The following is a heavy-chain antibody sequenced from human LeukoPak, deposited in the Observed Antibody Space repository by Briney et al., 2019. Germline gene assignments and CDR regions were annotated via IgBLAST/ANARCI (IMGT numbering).Heavy chain of an antibody. CDR1: GGSISIYY. V-gene: IGHV4-4*07. CDR2: IYTSGST. Sequence: PSETLSLTCSVSGGSISIYYWSWIRQPAGKGLEWIGHIYTSGSTNYNPSLKSRVTISVDTSKNQFSLKLSSVTAADTAVYYCARAHYDSSGYYYFDYWGQGTLVTVSS. J-gene: IGHJ4*02. D-gene: IGHD3-22*01. CDR3: ARAHYDSSGYYYFDY.